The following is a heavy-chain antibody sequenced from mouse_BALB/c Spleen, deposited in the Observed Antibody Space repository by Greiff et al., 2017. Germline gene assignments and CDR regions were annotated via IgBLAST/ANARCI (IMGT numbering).Heavy chain of an antibody. CDR1: GFTFSSFG. Sequence: EVQGVESGGGLVQPGGSRKLSCAASGFTFSSFGMHWVRQAPEKGLEWVAYISSGSSTIYYADTVKGRFTISRDNPKNTLFLQMTSLRSEDTAMYYCARWIGDYWGQGTSVTVSS. CDR3: ARWIGDY. D-gene: IGHD2-14*01. J-gene: IGHJ4*01. CDR2: ISSGSSTI. V-gene: IGHV5-17*02.